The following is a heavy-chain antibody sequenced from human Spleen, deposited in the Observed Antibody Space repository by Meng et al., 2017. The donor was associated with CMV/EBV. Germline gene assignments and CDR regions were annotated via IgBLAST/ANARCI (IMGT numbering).Heavy chain of an antibody. V-gene: IGHV4-4*01. J-gene: IGHJ4*02. CDR3: ARSPGYWSLDQ. D-gene: IGHD2-8*02. CDR1: GDSSSTHHW. CDR2: ISHSGIT. Sequence: LTCAVSGDSSSTHHWWTWVRQPPGKGLEWIGEISHSGITKYSPSLKSRVTISLDTTRNHFSLTVTSLTVADTGVYFCARSPGYWSLDQWGQGALVTVSS.